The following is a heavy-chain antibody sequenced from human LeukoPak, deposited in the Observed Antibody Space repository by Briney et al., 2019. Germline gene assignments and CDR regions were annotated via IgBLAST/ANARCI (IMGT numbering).Heavy chain of an antibody. Sequence: GGSLGLSCAASGFTFRDYAMNWVRQPPGKGLKWVSTFKTNYNQVYYAESVRGRFTVSTDNSKNTAYLQMNSLRVEDTALYYCARSVPDYTRFDFWGQGALVTVSS. V-gene: IGHV3-23*05. D-gene: IGHD4-11*01. CDR3: ARSVPDYTRFDF. J-gene: IGHJ4*02. CDR2: FKTNYNQV. CDR1: GFTFRDYA.